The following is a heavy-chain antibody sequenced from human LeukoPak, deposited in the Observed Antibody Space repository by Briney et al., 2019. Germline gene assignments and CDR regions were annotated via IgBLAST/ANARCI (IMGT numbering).Heavy chain of an antibody. D-gene: IGHD3-9*01. J-gene: IGHJ4*02. CDR3: ARSSSGYHYDY. V-gene: IGHV5-51*01. CDR1: GYRFTNYW. CDR2: IYPGDSDT. Sequence: GESLKISCKGSGYRFTNYWIGWVRPMPGKGLEWMGIIYPGDSDTRYSPSFQGQVTISADKSISTAYLQWSSLKASDTAMYYCARSSSGYHYDYWGQGTLVTVSS.